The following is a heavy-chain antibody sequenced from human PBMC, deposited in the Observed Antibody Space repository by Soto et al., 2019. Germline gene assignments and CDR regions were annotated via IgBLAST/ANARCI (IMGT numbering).Heavy chain of an antibody. D-gene: IGHD6-6*01. Sequence: DSVKVSCRAAGYTVTSYGISWGRQAPGQGLEWMGWISAYNGNTNYAQKLQGRVTMTTDTSTSTAYMELRSLRSDDTAVYYCASSEYSSSSLYYYCPYGMDVWGHGT. J-gene: IGHJ6*02. CDR1: GYTVTSYG. V-gene: IGHV1-18*04. CDR2: ISAYNGNT. CDR3: ASSEYSSSSLYYYCPYGMDV.